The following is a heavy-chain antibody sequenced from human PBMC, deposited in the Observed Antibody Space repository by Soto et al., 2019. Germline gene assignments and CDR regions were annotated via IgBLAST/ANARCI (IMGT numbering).Heavy chain of an antibody. J-gene: IGHJ5*01. Sequence: SETLSLTCSVSGDSISNLDYFWAWIRQPPGQALEYIGYIYKSATTYYNPSFESRVAISVDTSKSQFSLNVTSVTAADTAVYFCARGRYCLTGRCFPNWFDSWGQGALVPVYS. D-gene: IGHD7-27*01. CDR3: ARGRYCLTGRCFPNWFDS. V-gene: IGHV4-30-4*01. CDR1: GDSISNLDYF. CDR2: IYKSATT.